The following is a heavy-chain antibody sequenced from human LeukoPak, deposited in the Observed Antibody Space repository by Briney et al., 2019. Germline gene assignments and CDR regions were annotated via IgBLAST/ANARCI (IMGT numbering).Heavy chain of an antibody. CDR1: GGTFSSYA. CDR3: ARILIAQYGSGSYYTAQPPDY. V-gene: IGHV1-69*04. D-gene: IGHD3-10*01. J-gene: IGHJ4*02. CDR2: IIPILGIA. Sequence: ASVKVSCKASGGTFSSYAIGWVRQAPGQGLEWMGRIIPILGIANYAQKFQGRVTITADKSTSTAYMELSSLRSEDTAVYYCARILIAQYGSGSYYTAQPPDYWGQGTLVTVSS.